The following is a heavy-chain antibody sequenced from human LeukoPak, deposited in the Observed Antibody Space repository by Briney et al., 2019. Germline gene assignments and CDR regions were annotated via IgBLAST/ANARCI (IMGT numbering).Heavy chain of an antibody. Sequence: ASVKVSCKASGYTFTGYYIHWVRQAPGQGLEWMGRINPNTGGTSYAQKFQGRVTMTRDTSISTAYMELSRLKSDDTAMYYCARDPLGDFWSGYGKFDYWGQGTLVTVSS. CDR2: INPNTGGT. CDR3: ARDPLGDFWSGYGKFDY. V-gene: IGHV1-2*02. J-gene: IGHJ4*02. CDR1: GYTFTGYY. D-gene: IGHD3-3*01.